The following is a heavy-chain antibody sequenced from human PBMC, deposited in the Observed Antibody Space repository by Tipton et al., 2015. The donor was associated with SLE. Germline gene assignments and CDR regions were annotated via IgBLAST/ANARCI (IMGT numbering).Heavy chain of an antibody. J-gene: IGHJ6*02. Sequence: TLSLTCTISGGSITNYYWHWLRQSPGKGLQWIAYVYHGGANAYNPSFKSRVIVSLDTSKRQFSLKLSSVTAADTAVYYCARLSGSEPAVWGQGTTVTVSS. V-gene: IGHV4-59*08. D-gene: IGHD1-26*01. CDR3: ARLSGSEPAV. CDR1: GGSITNYY. CDR2: VYHGGAN.